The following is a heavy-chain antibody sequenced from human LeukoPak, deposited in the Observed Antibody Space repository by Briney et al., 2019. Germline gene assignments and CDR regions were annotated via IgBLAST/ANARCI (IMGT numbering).Heavy chain of an antibody. D-gene: IGHD4-17*01. CDR3: ARASNDYGDYDY. J-gene: IGHJ4*02. CDR1: GFTFSSYE. CDR2: ISSSGSTI. Sequence: AGSLRLSCAASGFTFSSYEMNWVRQAPGKGLEWVSCISSSGSTIYYADSVKGRFTISRDNAKNSLYLQMNSLRAEDTAVYYCARASNDYGDYDYWGQGTLVTVSS. V-gene: IGHV3-48*03.